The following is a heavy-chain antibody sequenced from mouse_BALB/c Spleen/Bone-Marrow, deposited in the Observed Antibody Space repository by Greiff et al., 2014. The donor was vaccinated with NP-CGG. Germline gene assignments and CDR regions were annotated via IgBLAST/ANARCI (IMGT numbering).Heavy chain of an antibody. J-gene: IGHJ2*01. Sequence: VQLQQSGAELVKPGASVKLSCTASGYNIKDTYMHWVKQRPEQGLEWIGRIDPANGNTKYDPKFQGKATITADTSSNTAYLQLSSLTSEDTAVYYCVLYYDYDVGYWGQGTTHTVSS. CDR2: IDPANGNT. CDR3: VLYYDYDVGY. V-gene: IGHV14-3*02. D-gene: IGHD2-4*01. CDR1: GYNIKDTY.